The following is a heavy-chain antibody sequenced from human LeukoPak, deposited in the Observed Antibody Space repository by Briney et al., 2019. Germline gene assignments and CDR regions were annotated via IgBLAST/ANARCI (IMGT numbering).Heavy chain of an antibody. D-gene: IGHD3-22*01. CDR3: ARGNYYDSSGFV. CDR1: GYTFTGYY. V-gene: IGHV1-69*05. J-gene: IGHJ3*01. CDR2: IIPIFGTA. Sequence: ASVKVSCKASGYTFTGYYMHWVRQAPGQGLEWMGGIIPIFGTANYAQKFQGRVTITTDESTSTAYMELSSLRSEDTAVYYCARGNYYDSSGFVWGQGTMVTVSS.